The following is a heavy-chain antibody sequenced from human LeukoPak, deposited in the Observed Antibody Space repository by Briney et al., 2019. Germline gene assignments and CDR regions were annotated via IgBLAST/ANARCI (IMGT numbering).Heavy chain of an antibody. CDR2: IMHSGST. J-gene: IGHJ4*02. Sequence: SETLSLTCAVYGGSFSGYYCSWIRQPPGKGLEWIGEIMHSGSTNYNPSLKSRVTISVETSKHQFCLRLSSVTAADTAVYYCARGMKHSLSIAIDYWGQGTLVTVSS. V-gene: IGHV4-34*01. CDR1: GGSFSGYY. D-gene: IGHD6-13*01. CDR3: ARGMKHSLSIAIDY.